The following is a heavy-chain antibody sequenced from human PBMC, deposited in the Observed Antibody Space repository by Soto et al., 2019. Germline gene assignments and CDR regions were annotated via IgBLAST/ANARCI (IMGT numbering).Heavy chain of an antibody. CDR2: INAGNGNT. Sequence: QVQLVQSGAEEKKPGASVKVSCKASGYTFTSYAMHWVRQAPGQRLEWMGWINAGNGNTKYSQKFQGRVTITRDTAASTAYMELSSLRSEDTAVYYCARFGLLNGMDVWGQGTTVTVSS. CDR3: ARFGLLNGMDV. D-gene: IGHD3-16*01. J-gene: IGHJ6*02. V-gene: IGHV1-3*05. CDR1: GYTFTSYA.